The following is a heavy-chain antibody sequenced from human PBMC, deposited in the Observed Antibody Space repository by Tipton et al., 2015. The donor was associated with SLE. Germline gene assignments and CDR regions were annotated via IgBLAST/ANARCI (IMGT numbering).Heavy chain of an antibody. Sequence: TLSLTCTVSGYSISSGYYWGWIRQPPGKGLEWIGSIYYSGSTYYNPSLKSRVTISVDTSKNQFSLKVSSVTAADTAVYYCARLRGTYYFDYWGQGTLVIVSS. D-gene: IGHD3-16*01. CDR2: IYYSGST. J-gene: IGHJ4*02. V-gene: IGHV4-38-2*02. CDR1: GYSISSGYY. CDR3: ARLRGTYYFDY.